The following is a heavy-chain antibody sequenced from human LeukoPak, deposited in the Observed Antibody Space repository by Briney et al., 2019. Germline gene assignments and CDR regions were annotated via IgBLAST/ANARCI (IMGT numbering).Heavy chain of an antibody. CDR3: AKVGEGMPDDSSGYYLLRRYFDY. D-gene: IGHD3-22*01. V-gene: IGHV3-23*01. Sequence: QPGGSLRLSCAASGFTFSSYAMSWVRQAPGKGLEWVSAISGSGGSTYYADSVKGRFTISRDNSKNTLYLQMNSLRAEDTAVYYCAKVGEGMPDDSSGYYLLRRYFDYWGQGTLVTVSS. J-gene: IGHJ4*02. CDR2: ISGSGGST. CDR1: GFTFSSYA.